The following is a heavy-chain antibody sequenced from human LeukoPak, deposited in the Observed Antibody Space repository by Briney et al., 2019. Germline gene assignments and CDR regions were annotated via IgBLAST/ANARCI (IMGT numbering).Heavy chain of an antibody. J-gene: IGHJ3*02. D-gene: IGHD3-22*01. CDR1: GFTFSDYY. CDR3: ARLRGYYHSQLRAFDI. Sequence: ESLTLSCAASGFTFSDYYMSWIRQAQGKGMEWDSYIRSSGSTIYYADSVKGRFTIPRDNAKNSLYLQMYSLRAEDTAVYYCARLRGYYHSQLRAFDIWGQGTMVTVSS. V-gene: IGHV3-11*01. CDR2: IRSSGSTI.